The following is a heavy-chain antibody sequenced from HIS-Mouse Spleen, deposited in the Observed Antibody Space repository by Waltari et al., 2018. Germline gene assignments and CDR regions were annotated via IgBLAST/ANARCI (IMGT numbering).Heavy chain of an antibody. CDR1: GGSISSSSYY. V-gene: IGHV4-39*07. Sequence: QLQLQESGPGLVKPSETLSLTCTVSGGSISSSSYYWGWIRQPPGKGLEWIGSIYYSGTTENNPYLRSRVTISVDPSKTQFSLKLSSVTAADTAVYYCAREIPYSSSWYDWYFDLWGRGTLVTVSS. CDR2: IYYSGTT. J-gene: IGHJ2*01. D-gene: IGHD6-13*01. CDR3: AREIPYSSSWYDWYFDL.